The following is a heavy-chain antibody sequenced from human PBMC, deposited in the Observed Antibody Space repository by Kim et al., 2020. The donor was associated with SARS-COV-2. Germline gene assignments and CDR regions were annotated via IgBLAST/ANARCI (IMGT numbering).Heavy chain of an antibody. Sequence: ASVKVSCKASGYTFTSYGISWVRQAPGQGLEWMGWISAYNGNTNYAQKLQGRVTMTTDTSTSTAYMELRSLRSDDTAVYYCARDQYWGTMIVVVRPLGYYGMDVWGQGTTVTVSS. CDR3: ARDQYWGTMIVVVRPLGYYGMDV. CDR1: GYTFTSYG. V-gene: IGHV1-18*01. CDR2: ISAYNGNT. J-gene: IGHJ6*02. D-gene: IGHD3-22*01.